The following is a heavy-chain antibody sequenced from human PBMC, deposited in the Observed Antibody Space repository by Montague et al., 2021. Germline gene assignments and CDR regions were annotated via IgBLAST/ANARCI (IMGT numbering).Heavy chain of an antibody. J-gene: IGHJ5*02. CDR1: GGSISAYY. D-gene: IGHD3-3*01. CDR3: ARDQHISSGDNRFGP. V-gene: IGHV4-59*01. Sequence: SETLSLTCTVSGGSISAYYWSWIRQPPGKGLEWIGYIYYIGSTNYNPSLKSRVTVLVDTAKNQVSLKLKSVTAADTAVYYCARDQHISSGDNRFGPWGQGTLV. CDR2: IYYIGST.